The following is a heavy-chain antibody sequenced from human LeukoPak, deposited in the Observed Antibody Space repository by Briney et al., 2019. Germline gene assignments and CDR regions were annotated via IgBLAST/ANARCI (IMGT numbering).Heavy chain of an antibody. CDR2: IYYSGNT. CDR3: ARDGLGVDYYGSGSYYYYYYYMDV. CDR1: GSSINSYY. Sequence: SETLPLSATASGSSINSYYWCWIRQPPGKGLEWIKNIYYSGNTNYNHSLKSRVTISVDTAKNQFYLKLSTVTAADTAVYYCARDGLGVDYYGSGSYYYYYYYMDVWGKGTTVTISS. V-gene: IGHV4-59*12. D-gene: IGHD3-10*01. J-gene: IGHJ6*03.